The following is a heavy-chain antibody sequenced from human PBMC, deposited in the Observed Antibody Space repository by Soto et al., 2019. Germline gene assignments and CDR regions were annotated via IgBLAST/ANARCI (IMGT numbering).Heavy chain of an antibody. CDR2: ISGGVGST. Sequence: HPGGSLRLSCAASGFTFSSYAMSWVRQAPGKGLEWVSSISGGVGSTYYADSAKGRFTISRDNSKNTLYLQMSSLRAEDTAVYYCARSGSYSWLPYWGQGTLVTVSS. J-gene: IGHJ4*02. CDR1: GFTFSSYA. D-gene: IGHD1-26*01. V-gene: IGHV3-23*01. CDR3: ARSGSYSWLPY.